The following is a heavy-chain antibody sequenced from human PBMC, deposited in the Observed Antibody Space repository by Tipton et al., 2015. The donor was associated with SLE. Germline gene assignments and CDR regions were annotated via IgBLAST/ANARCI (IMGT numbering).Heavy chain of an antibody. CDR2: IYHSGST. Sequence: TLSLTCAVSGGSISSGGYSWSWIRQPPGKGLEWIGEIYHSGSTNYNPSLKSRVTISVGKSKNQFSLKLSSVTAADTAVYYCARDRGGNWGGLFDYWGQGTLVTVSS. J-gene: IGHJ4*02. D-gene: IGHD7-27*01. V-gene: IGHV4-30-2*01. CDR3: ARDRGGNWGGLFDY. CDR1: GGSISSGGYS.